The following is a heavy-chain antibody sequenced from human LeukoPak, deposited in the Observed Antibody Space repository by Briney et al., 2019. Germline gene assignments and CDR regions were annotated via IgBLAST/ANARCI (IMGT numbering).Heavy chain of an antibody. CDR1: GGSFSGYY. CDR3: AGRYSSGWYWFDP. D-gene: IGHD6-19*01. J-gene: IGHJ5*02. CDR2: INHSGST. V-gene: IGHV4-34*01. Sequence: PSETLSLTCTVYGGSFSGYYWSWIRQPPGKGLEWIGEINHSGSTNYNPSLKSRVTISVDTPKNQFSLKLSSVTAADTAVYYCAGRYSSGWYWFDPWGQGTLVTVSS.